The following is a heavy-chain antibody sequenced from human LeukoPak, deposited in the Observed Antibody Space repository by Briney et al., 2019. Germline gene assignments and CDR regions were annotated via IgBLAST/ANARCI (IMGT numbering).Heavy chain of an antibody. D-gene: IGHD3-3*01. V-gene: IGHV1-69*05. CDR2: IIPIFGTA. Sequence: GASVKVSCKASGGTFSSYAISWVRQAPGQGLEWMGGIIPIFGTANYAQKFQGRVTITTDESTSTAYMELSSLRSEDTAVYYCARAHHPDFWSGYYFDYWGQGTLVTVSS. CDR3: ARAHHPDFWSGYYFDY. J-gene: IGHJ4*02. CDR1: GGTFSSYA.